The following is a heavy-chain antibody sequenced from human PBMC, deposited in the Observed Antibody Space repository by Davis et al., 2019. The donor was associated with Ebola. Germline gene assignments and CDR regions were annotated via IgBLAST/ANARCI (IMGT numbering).Heavy chain of an antibody. CDR3: ASPSTPYYYYGMDV. Sequence: SLKISCAASGFTFDDYAMHWVRQAPGKGLEWVSGISWNSGSIGYADSVKGRFTISRDNAKNSLYLQMNSLRAEDTAVYYCASPSTPYYYYGMDVWGQGTTVTVSS. J-gene: IGHJ6*02. CDR1: GFTFDDYA. CDR2: ISWNSGSI. V-gene: IGHV3-9*01.